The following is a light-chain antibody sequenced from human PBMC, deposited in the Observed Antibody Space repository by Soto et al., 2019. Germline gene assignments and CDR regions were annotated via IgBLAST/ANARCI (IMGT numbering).Light chain of an antibody. CDR1: SSDVGGYNY. J-gene: IGLJ2*01. V-gene: IGLV2-14*03. Sequence: QSALTQPASVSGSPGQSITISCTGSSSDVGGYNYVSWYQHHPGKAPKFMIYDVTNRPSGVSNRFSGSKSGNTASLTISGLQAEDEADYYCTSYTSRSTLIFGGGTQLTVL. CDR2: DVT. CDR3: TSYTSRSTLI.